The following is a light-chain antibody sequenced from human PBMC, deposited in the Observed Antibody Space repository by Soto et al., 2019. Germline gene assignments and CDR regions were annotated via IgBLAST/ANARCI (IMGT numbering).Light chain of an antibody. Sequence: EIVMTQSPATLSVSPGERATLSCMASQSVSSNLAWYQQKPGQAPRLLIYGASTRATGIPARFSGSGSGTEFTLTISSLQSEDFAVYYCQQYNNWPQRLTFGGGTKVDI. V-gene: IGKV3-15*01. CDR2: GAS. CDR3: QQYNNWPQRLT. J-gene: IGKJ4*01. CDR1: QSVSSN.